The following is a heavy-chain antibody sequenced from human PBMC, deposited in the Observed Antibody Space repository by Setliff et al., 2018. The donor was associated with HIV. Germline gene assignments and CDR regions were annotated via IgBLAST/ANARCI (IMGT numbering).Heavy chain of an antibody. CDR1: GGSISRGSYS. D-gene: IGHD3-10*01. J-gene: IGHJ6*03. V-gene: IGHV4-39*01. CDR3: ASRRITMVRGVISNGYYYYYMDV. Sequence: SETLSLTCTVSGGSISRGSYSWGWIRQPPGKGLEWIGSISYTGITNYNPSLKSRVTISVDTSQNQFSLKLTSVTAADTAVYYCASRRITMVRGVISNGYYYYYMDVWGKGTTVTVSS. CDR2: ISYTGIT.